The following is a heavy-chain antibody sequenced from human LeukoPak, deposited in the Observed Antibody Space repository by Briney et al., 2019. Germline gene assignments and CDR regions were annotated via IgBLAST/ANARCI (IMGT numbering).Heavy chain of an antibody. CDR3: ARVSNSHYYYYMDV. Sequence: ASVKVSCKASGGTFSSYAISWVRHAPGQGLEWMVGIIPIFGTANYAQKFQGRVTITADKSTSTAYMELSSLRSEDTAVYYCARVSNSHYYYYMDVWGKGTTVTVSS. D-gene: IGHD4-11*01. CDR2: IIPIFGTA. J-gene: IGHJ6*03. CDR1: GGTFSSYA. V-gene: IGHV1-69*06.